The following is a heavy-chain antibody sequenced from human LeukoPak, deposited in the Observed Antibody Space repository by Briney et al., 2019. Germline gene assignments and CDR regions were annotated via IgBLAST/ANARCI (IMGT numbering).Heavy chain of an antibody. J-gene: IGHJ4*02. D-gene: IGHD1-26*01. V-gene: IGHV3-21*01. CDR2: TSSSSSYI. Sequence: GGSLRLSCAASGFTFSSYAMSWVRQAPGKGLEWVSSTSSSSSYIYYADSVKGRFTISRDNAKNSLYLQMNSLRAEDTAVYYCARVGATHDFDYWGQGTLVTVSS. CDR1: GFTFSSYA. CDR3: ARVGATHDFDY.